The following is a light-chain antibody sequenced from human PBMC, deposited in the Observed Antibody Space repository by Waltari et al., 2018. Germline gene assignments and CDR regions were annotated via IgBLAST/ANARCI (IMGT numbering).Light chain of an antibody. Sequence: EMVLTQSPGTASLSPGERVTLSCRASQSVGSSSLAWYQKKPGQAPRLVSYRASRRATGSPDRFSGSGPGTDFSLTISRRGPEDFAVYYCQQHGTLPATFGQGTKVEIK. CDR2: RAS. CDR3: QQHGTLPAT. CDR1: QSVGSSS. J-gene: IGKJ1*01. V-gene: IGKV3-20*01.